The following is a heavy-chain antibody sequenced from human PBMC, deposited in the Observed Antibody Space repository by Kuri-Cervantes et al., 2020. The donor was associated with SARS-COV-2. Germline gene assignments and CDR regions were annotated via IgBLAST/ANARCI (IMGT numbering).Heavy chain of an antibody. J-gene: IGHJ2*01. CDR1: GYSFTSYW. Sequence: KVSCKGSGYSFTSYWIGWVRQMPGKGLEWMGIIYPGDSDTRYSPSFQGQVTISADKSISTAYLQWSSLKASDTAMYYCARQSWLQPPDWYFDLWGRGTLVTVSS. D-gene: IGHD5-24*01. CDR3: ARQSWLQPPDWYFDL. V-gene: IGHV5-51*01. CDR2: IYPGDSDT.